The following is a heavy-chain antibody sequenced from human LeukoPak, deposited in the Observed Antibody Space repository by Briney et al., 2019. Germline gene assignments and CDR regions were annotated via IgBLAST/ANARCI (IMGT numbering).Heavy chain of an antibody. CDR1: GYTFTGYD. CDR3: ARRKITGIGFDP. V-gene: IGHV1-8*01. D-gene: IGHD3-10*01. J-gene: IGHJ5*02. Sequence: ASVKVSCKASGYTFTGYDINWVRQATGQGLEWMGWMNPNSGNTGYAQKFQGRVTMTRNTSISTAYMELSSLRSEDTAVYYCARRKITGIGFDPWGQGTLVTVSS. CDR2: MNPNSGNT.